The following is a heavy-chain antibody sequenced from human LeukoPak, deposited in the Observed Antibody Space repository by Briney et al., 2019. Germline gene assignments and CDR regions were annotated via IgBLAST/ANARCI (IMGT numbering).Heavy chain of an antibody. CDR1: GGSISTNGYY. J-gene: IGHJ5*02. CDR3: ARMWELWGSLPSYFDP. D-gene: IGHD3-16*01. V-gene: IGHV4-39*01. CDR2: IYYSGST. Sequence: SETLSLTCTFSGGSISTNGYYWGWIRQPPGKGLEWIGSIYYSGSTYFNPSLKSRVTISIDMSKNQFSLKLSSVTAADTAVYYCARMWELWGSLPSYFDPWGQGTLVTVSS.